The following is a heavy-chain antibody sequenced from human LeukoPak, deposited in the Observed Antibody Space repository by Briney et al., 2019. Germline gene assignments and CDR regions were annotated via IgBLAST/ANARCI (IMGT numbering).Heavy chain of an antibody. D-gene: IGHD2-2*01. V-gene: IGHV4-4*09. CDR3: ARHSRFVVGDYYYYYMDV. CDR2: IYTSGST. Sequence: PSQTLSLTCTVSGGSISSYYWSWIRQPPGKGLEWIGYIYTSGSTNYNPSLKSRVTISVDTSKNQFSLKLSSVTAADTAVYYCARHSRFVVGDYYYYYMDVWGKGTTVTVSS. J-gene: IGHJ6*03. CDR1: GGSISSYY.